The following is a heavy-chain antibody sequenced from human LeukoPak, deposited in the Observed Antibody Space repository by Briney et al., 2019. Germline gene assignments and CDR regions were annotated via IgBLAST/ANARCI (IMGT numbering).Heavy chain of an antibody. V-gene: IGHV5-51*01. CDR1: GYSFTSYW. CDR2: IYPGDSDT. CDR3: ARHPQYSGYDPDWFDP. J-gene: IGHJ5*02. D-gene: IGHD5-12*01. Sequence: GESLKISCKGSGYSFTSYWIGWVRQLPGKGLEWMGIIYPGDSDTRYSPSFQGQVTISADKSISTAYLQWSSLKASDTAMYYCARHPQYSGYDPDWFDPWGQGTLVTVSS.